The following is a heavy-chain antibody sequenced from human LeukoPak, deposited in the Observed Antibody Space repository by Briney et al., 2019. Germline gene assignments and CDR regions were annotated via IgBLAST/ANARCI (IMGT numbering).Heavy chain of an antibody. CDR3: ARDPGYSYGYSWYFDL. D-gene: IGHD5-18*01. CDR1: GGSISSSNW. CDR2: IYHSGST. J-gene: IGHJ2*01. V-gene: IGHV4-4*02. Sequence: PSETLSLTCAVSGGSISSSNWWGWVRQPPGKGLEWIGEIYHSGSTNYNPSLKSRVTISVDKSKNQFSLKLSSVTAADTAVYYCARDPGYSYGYSWYFDLWGRGTLVTVSS.